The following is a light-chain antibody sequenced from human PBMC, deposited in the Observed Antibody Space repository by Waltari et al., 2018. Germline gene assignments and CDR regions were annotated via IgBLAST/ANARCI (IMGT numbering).Light chain of an antibody. CDR2: EVT. CDR1: SSDFGNYNL. V-gene: IGLV2-23*02. Sequence: QSALTQPASVSGSPGQSITISCTGASSDFGNYNLDSWYQQHPGKAPKVMIYEVTKRPSGVSDRFSGSRSGNTASLTISGLQPEDEADYYCCSYAGSGTLDVVFGGGTKLTVL. J-gene: IGLJ2*01. CDR3: CSYAGSGTLDVV.